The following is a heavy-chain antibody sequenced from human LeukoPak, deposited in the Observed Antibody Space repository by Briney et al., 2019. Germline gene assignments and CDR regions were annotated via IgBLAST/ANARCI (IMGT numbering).Heavy chain of an antibody. Sequence: SETLSLTCAVYGGSFSGYYWSWIRQPPGKGLEWIGEINHSGSTNYNPSLKSRVTISVDTSKNQFSLKVKSVTAADTASYYCAALTLTGVAGRGWFDAWGQGTLVIVSS. CDR3: AALTLTGVAGRGWFDA. D-gene: IGHD3-3*01. V-gene: IGHV4-34*01. CDR2: INHSGST. CDR1: GGSFSGYY. J-gene: IGHJ5*02.